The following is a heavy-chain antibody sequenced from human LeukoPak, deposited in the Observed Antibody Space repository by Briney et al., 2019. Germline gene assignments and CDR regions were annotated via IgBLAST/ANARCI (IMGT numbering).Heavy chain of an antibody. CDR3: ARKVFIVVAGTLAH. D-gene: IGHD2-15*01. CDR1: GGSFSGYY. J-gene: IGHJ4*02. V-gene: IGHV4-34*01. Sequence: PSETLCLTCAVYGGSFSGYYWHWIRQPPGKGLEWIGEINHSGSTNYNPSLKSRVTISVDTSKNQFSLKLSSVTAADTAVYYCARKVFIVVAGTLAHWGQGTLVTVSS. CDR2: INHSGST.